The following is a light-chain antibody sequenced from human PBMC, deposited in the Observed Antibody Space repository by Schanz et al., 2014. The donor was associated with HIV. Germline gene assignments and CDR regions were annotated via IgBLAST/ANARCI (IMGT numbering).Light chain of an antibody. CDR1: RSNIGTGFD. Sequence: QSVLTQPPSVSGAPGQRVTISCTGTRSNIGTGFDVHWYQLLPGTAPKVLIFANTHRPSGVPDRFSGSKSGTSASLAITGLQAEDEADYYCKSFASSLSAVVFGGGTKLTVL. J-gene: IGLJ2*01. CDR3: KSFASSLSAVV. V-gene: IGLV1-40*01. CDR2: ANT.